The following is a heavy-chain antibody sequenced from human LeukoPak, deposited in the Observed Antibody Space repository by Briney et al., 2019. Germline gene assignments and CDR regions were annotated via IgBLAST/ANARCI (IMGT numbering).Heavy chain of an antibody. CDR1: GVSISSSSYY. J-gene: IGHJ5*02. CDR2: IYYSGST. Sequence: SETLSLTCTVSGVSISSSSYYWGWIRQPPGKGLEWIGSIYYSGSTYYNPSLKSRVTISVDTSKNQFSLKLSSVTAADTAVYYCVPGSYFYNWFDPWGQGTLVTVSS. V-gene: IGHV4-39*01. D-gene: IGHD3-10*01. CDR3: VPGSYFYNWFDP.